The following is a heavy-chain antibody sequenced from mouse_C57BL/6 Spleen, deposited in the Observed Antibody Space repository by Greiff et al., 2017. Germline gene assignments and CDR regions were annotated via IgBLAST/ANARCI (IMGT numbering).Heavy chain of an antibody. J-gene: IGHJ2*01. Sequence: EVQLQQSGAELVRPGASVKLSCTASGFNIKDYYMHWVKQRPEQGLEWIGRIDPEDCDTEYAPKFQGKATMTADTSSNTAYLQLSSLTSEDTAVYYCTTGNTVVAPDYWGQGTTLTVSS. D-gene: IGHD1-1*01. V-gene: IGHV14-1*01. CDR1: GFNIKDYY. CDR3: TTGNTVVAPDY. CDR2: IDPEDCDT.